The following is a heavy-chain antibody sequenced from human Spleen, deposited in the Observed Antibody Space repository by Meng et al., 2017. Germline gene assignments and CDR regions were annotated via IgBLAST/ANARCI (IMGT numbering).Heavy chain of an antibody. CDR1: GGSFSDYY. CDR3: ARGPTTMAHDFDY. CDR2: INHSGST. D-gene: IGHD4-11*01. J-gene: IGHJ4*02. V-gene: IGHV4-34*01. Sequence: QVHLQQGGAGLLKPLETLSSTCVVSGGSFSDYYWSWIRQPPGKGLEWIGEINHSGSTNYNPSLESRATISVDTSQNNLSLKLSSVTAADSAVYYCARGPTTMAHDFDYWGQGTLVTVSS.